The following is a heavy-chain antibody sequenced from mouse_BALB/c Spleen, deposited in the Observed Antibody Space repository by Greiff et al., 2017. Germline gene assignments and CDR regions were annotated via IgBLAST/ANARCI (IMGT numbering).Heavy chain of an antibody. CDR1: GFTFSSYA. CDR2: ISSGGSYT. V-gene: IGHV5-9-4*01. J-gene: IGHJ2*01. CDR3: ARGPGPGYFDY. D-gene: IGHD3-3*01. Sequence: EVQRVESGGGLVKPGGSLKLSCAASGFTFSSYAMSWVRQSPEKRLEWVAEISSGGSYTYYPDTVTGRFTISRDNAKNTLYLEMSSLRSEDTAMYYCARGPGPGYFDYWGQGTTLTVSS.